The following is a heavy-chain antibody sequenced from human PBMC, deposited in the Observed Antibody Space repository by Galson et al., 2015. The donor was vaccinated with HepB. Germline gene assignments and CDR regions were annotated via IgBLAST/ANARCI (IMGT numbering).Heavy chain of an antibody. J-gene: IGHJ5*02. CDR3: ARGKGDSSSSQTFNWFDP. CDR2: MNPNSGNT. Sequence: SVKVSCKASGYTFTSYDINWVRQATGQGLEWMGWMNPNSGNTGYAQKFQGRVTMTRNTSISTAYMELSSLRSEDTAVYYCARGKGDSSSSQTFNWFDPWGQGTLVTVSS. V-gene: IGHV1-8*01. D-gene: IGHD6-6*01. CDR1: GYTFTSYD.